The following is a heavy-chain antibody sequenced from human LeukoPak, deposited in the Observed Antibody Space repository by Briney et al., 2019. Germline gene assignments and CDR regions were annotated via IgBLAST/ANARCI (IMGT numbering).Heavy chain of an antibody. CDR2: INPNSGDT. CDR1: GYTFTGYY. CDR3: ARGLGWDSGTYLGA. J-gene: IGHJ5*02. Sequence: ASVKVSCKASGYTFTGYYMHWVRQAPRQGLEWMGWINPNSGDTNYAQKFQGRVSMTRDTSISTAYMDLSGLRSDDTALYYCARGLGWDSGTYLGAWGQGTLVTVPS. D-gene: IGHD1-26*01. V-gene: IGHV1-2*02.